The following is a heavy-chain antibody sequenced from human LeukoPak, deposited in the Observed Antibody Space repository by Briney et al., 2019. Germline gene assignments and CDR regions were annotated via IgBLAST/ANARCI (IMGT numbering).Heavy chain of an antibody. V-gene: IGHV4-31*03. CDR1: GGSISGGGYY. D-gene: IGHD3-22*01. CDR2: INYSGYS. J-gene: IGHJ4*02. Sequence: PSQTLSLTCTVSGGSISGGGYYWNWIRQHQGKGLEWIGHINYSGYSNYNPFLRSRVTMSVDTSRNRFSLKLTSVSAADTAVYYCVREVLSMIEVGYFDSWGQGTLVTVSS. CDR3: VREVLSMIEVGYFDS.